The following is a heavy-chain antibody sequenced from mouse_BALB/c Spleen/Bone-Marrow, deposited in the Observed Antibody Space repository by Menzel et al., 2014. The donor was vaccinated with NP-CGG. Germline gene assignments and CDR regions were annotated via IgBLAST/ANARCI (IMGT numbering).Heavy chain of an antibody. CDR2: ISYSGST. Sequence: EVKLVESGPSLVKPSQTLSLTCSVTGDSITGGYWNWIRKFPGNKLEYMGYISYSGSTYHNPSLKSRISITRDTSKNQYYLQLNSVTTEDTATYYCARYPLNYYGSPWFAYWGQGTLVTVSA. CDR1: GDSITGGY. CDR3: ARYPLNYYGSPWFAY. D-gene: IGHD1-1*01. V-gene: IGHV3-8*02. J-gene: IGHJ3*01.